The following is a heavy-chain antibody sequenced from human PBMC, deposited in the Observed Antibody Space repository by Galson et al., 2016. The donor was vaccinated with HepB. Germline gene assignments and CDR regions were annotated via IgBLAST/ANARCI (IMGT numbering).Heavy chain of an antibody. V-gene: IGHV1-8*01. Sequence: SVKASCKASGDTFASYDINWLRQATGQGLEWMGWMNPNSGNTGYAQKFQGRVTMTRNTSISTAYMELSSLTSENTAVYYCARGSDYSNYVAVYWGQGTLVTASS. CDR1: GDTFASYD. J-gene: IGHJ4*02. CDR2: MNPNSGNT. D-gene: IGHD4-11*01. CDR3: ARGSDYSNYVAVY.